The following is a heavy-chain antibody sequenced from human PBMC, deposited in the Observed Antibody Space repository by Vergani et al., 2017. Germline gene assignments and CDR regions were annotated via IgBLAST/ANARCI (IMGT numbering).Heavy chain of an antibody. CDR1: GFTSRNYG. CDR2: IRYGGSNK. J-gene: IGHJ4*02. Sequence: QVQLVECGGGVVQPGGSLRLSCAAFGFTSRNYGMHGVRQAPGKGLEWVAFIRYGGSNKYYADPVKGRFTISRDNSKNTLYLQMNSLRTEDTAVYYCRDDDSVVVPAAKEDYWGQGTLVTVSS. CDR3: RDDDSVVVPAAKEDY. D-gene: IGHD2-2*01. V-gene: IGHV3-30*02.